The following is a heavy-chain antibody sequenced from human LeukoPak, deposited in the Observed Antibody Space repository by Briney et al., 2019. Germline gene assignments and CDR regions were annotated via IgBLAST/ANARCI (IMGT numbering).Heavy chain of an antibody. CDR1: GGSISSYY. V-gene: IGHV4-59*08. Sequence: SETLSLTCTVSGGSISSYYWSWIRQPPGRGLEWIGYIYYSGSTNYNPSLKSRVTISVDTSKNQFSLKLSSVTAADMAVYYCAQLLRDWFDPWGQGTLVTVSS. D-gene: IGHD2-2*01. CDR3: AQLLRDWFDP. CDR2: IYYSGST. J-gene: IGHJ5*02.